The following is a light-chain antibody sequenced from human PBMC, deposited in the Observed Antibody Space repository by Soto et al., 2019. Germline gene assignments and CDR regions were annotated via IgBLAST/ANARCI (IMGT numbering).Light chain of an antibody. CDR2: AAS. CDR1: PSISYL. V-gene: IGKV1-39*01. CDR3: QQAHGT. J-gene: IGKJ5*01. Sequence: DIQMTQSPSSLSASVGDRVTITCRASPSISYLLSWYQQKPGQAPKLLIYAASSLQSGVPSRFSGSGSGTDFTLTISSPQPEDFATYYCQQAHGTFGQGTRLDIK.